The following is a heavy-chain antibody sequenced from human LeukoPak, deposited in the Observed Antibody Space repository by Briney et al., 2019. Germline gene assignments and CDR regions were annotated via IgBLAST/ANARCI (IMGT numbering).Heavy chain of an antibody. D-gene: IGHD6-13*01. CDR2: IRYDGSNK. J-gene: IGHJ4*02. CDR3: AKDSGYTSSWYFGDY. CDR1: GFTFSSYG. V-gene: IGHV3-30*02. Sequence: GGSLRLSCVASGFTFSSYGMHWVRQAPGRGLEWVAFIRYDGSNKYYVDSVKGRFTISKDNSKNTLYLQMNSLRAEDTAVYYCAKDSGYTSSWYFGDYWGQGTLVTVSS.